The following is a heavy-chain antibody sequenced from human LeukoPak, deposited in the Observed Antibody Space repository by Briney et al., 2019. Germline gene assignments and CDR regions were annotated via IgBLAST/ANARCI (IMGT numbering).Heavy chain of an antibody. CDR1: GGSISSSSYY. V-gene: IGHV4-39*01. CDR2: IYYSGST. J-gene: IGHJ5*02. D-gene: IGHD3-3*01. Sequence: SETLSLTRTVSGGSISSSSYYWGWIRQPPGKGLEWIGSIYYSGSTYYNPSLKSRVTISVDTSKNQFSLKLSSVTAADTAVYXXXXXXXTFWSGYGDWFDPWGQGTLVTVSS. CDR3: XXXXXTFWSGYGDWFDP.